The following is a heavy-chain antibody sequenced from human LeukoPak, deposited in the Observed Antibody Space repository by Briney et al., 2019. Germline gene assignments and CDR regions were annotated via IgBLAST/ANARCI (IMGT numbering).Heavy chain of an antibody. CDR3: ASTPKTTVTAH. CDR2: ISSSSSTI. D-gene: IGHD4-17*01. J-gene: IGHJ4*02. Sequence: GGSLRLSCAASGFTFSSYSMNWVRQAPGKGLEWVSYISSSSSTIYYADSVKGRFTISRDNAKNSLYLQMNSLRAEDTAVYYCASTPKTTVTAHWGQGTLVTVSS. CDR1: GFTFSSYS. V-gene: IGHV3-48*04.